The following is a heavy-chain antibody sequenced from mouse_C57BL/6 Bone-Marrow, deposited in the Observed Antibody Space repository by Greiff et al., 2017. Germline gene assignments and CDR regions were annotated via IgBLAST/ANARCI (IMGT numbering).Heavy chain of an antibody. Sequence: EVMLVESGGDLVKPGGSLKLSCAASGFTFSSYGMSWVRQTPDKRLEWVATISSGGSYTYYPDSVKGRFTISRDNAENTLYLQMRNMKSEDTAMYYGARRLYDYDGWTWFAYWGQGTLVTVSA. D-gene: IGHD2-4*01. CDR3: ARRLYDYDGWTWFAY. CDR2: ISSGGSYT. V-gene: IGHV5-6*02. CDR1: GFTFSSYG. J-gene: IGHJ3*01.